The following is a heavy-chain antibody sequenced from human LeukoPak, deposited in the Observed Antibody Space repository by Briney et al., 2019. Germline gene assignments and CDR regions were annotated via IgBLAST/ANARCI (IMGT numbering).Heavy chain of an antibody. CDR3: ARHPKPTVTTSRWFDP. CDR2: INPSGGNT. J-gene: IGHJ5*02. CDR1: GYRFTNNY. V-gene: IGHV1-46*01. D-gene: IGHD4-17*01. Sequence: ASVKVSCKTSGYRFTNNYMHWVRQAPGQGLEWMGIINPSGGNTNYAQKFQGRVTMTRDTSTGTVYMELSSLRSEDTAVYYCARHPKPTVTTSRWFDPWGQGTLVTVSS.